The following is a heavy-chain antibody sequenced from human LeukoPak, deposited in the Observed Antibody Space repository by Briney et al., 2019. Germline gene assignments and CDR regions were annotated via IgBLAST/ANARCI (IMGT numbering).Heavy chain of an antibody. CDR3: ARARDVRYYYDSSGYSGAFDI. V-gene: IGHV3-30*04. CDR2: ISYDGSNK. D-gene: IGHD3-22*01. J-gene: IGHJ3*02. CDR1: GFTFSNYA. Sequence: GRSLRLSCAASGFTFSNYALHWVRQAPGKGLEWGAVISYDGSNKYYADSVKGRFTISRDNSKNTLYLQMNSLRAEDTAVYYCARARDVRYYYDSSGYSGAFDIWGQGTMVTVSS.